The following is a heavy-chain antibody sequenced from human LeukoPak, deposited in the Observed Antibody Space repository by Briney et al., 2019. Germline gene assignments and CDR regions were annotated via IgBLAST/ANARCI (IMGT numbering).Heavy chain of an antibody. V-gene: IGHV4-59*01. Sequence: SETLSLTCTVSGGSISSYYWSWIRQPPGKGLEWIGYIYYSGSTNYNPSLKSRVTISVDTSKNQFSLKLSSVTAADTAVYYCARVTPRGYFDYWGQGTLVTVSS. CDR3: ARVTPRGYFDY. CDR1: GGSISSYY. J-gene: IGHJ4*02. D-gene: IGHD2-15*01. CDR2: IYYSGST.